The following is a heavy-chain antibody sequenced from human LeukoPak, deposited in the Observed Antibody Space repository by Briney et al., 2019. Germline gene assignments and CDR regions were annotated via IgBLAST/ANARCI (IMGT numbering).Heavy chain of an antibody. J-gene: IGHJ4*02. CDR3: ARRLWFGALYYFDY. D-gene: IGHD3-10*01. CDR1: GGSFSGYY. CDR2: INHSGST. Sequence: PSETLSLTCAVYGGSFSGYYWSWLRQPPGKGLEWIGEINHSGSTNYNPSLKSRVTISVDTSMNQFSLKLSSVTAADTAVYYCARRLWFGALYYFDYWGQGTLVTVSS. V-gene: IGHV4-34*01.